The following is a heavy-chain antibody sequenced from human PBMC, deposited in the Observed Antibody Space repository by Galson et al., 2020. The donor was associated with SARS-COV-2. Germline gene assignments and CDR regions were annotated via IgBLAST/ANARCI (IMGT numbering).Heavy chain of an antibody. CDR3: ARDLMEAGSLDY. Sequence: QAGESLKISCAASGFTVSNNYMSWVRQAPGKGLEWVSVIYSGGSTYYADSVKGRFTISRDNSKNTLYLQMNSLRAEDTAVYYCARDLMEAGSLDYWGQGTLVTVSS. D-gene: IGHD6-19*01. CDR1: GFTVSNNY. J-gene: IGHJ4*02. CDR2: IYSGGST. V-gene: IGHV3-66*01.